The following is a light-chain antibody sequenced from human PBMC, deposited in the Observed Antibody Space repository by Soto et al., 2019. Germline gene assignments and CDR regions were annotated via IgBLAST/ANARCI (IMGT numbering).Light chain of an antibody. CDR2: DSN. V-gene: IGLV1-51*01. CDR1: SSNIGKYY. CDR3: GAWDDSMRLYV. J-gene: IGLJ1*01. Sequence: QSVLTQPPSVSAAPGQTVTISCSGSSSNIGKYYVSWYQQLPGEAPKLLIYDSNKRPSGIPERFSASRSGTSATLGITGLQNGDEADYYCGAWDDSMRLYVFGPGTKVTVL.